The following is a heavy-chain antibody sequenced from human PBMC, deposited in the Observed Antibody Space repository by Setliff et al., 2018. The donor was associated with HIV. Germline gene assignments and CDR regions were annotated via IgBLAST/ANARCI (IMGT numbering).Heavy chain of an antibody. V-gene: IGHV3-23*03. Sequence: PGGSLRLSCTASGFVVKHYAMGWVRKAPKKGLQWVEIIYSGGETQYDADSVKGRFTVARDNARNTVYLQMDNLRPEDTAMYHCVKEGDTVTTTYFAFWGPGSLVTVSS. CDR1: GFVVKHYA. D-gene: IGHD4-17*01. CDR3: VKEGDTVTTTYFAF. CDR2: IYSGGETQ. J-gene: IGHJ4*02.